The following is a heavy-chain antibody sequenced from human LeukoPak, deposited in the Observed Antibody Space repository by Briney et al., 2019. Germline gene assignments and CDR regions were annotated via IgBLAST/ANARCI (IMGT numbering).Heavy chain of an antibody. Sequence: GASVKVSCKASGYTFTSYYMHWVRQAPGQGLEWMGIVNPSGGSTSYAQKFQGRVTMTRDTSTSTVYMELSSLRSEDTAVYYCARARSGYDSTYIPDYYYGMDVWGQGTTVTVSS. J-gene: IGHJ6*02. CDR3: ARARSGYDSTYIPDYYYGMDV. CDR1: GYTFTSYY. D-gene: IGHD5-12*01. V-gene: IGHV1-46*01. CDR2: VNPSGGST.